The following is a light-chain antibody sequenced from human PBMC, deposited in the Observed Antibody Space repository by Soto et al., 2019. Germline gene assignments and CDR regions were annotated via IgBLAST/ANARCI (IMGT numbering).Light chain of an antibody. CDR1: QTVLDSSNNKNY. V-gene: IGKV4-1*01. J-gene: IGKJ1*01. Sequence: DIVMTQSPDSLALSLGERATINCKSSQTVLDSSNNKNYLAWYQQKPGQPPKLLIYWASTRESGVPDRLSGSGSETDFSLTITSLQAEDVALYYCQQFYRSPWTFGQGTKVEIK. CDR3: QQFYRSPWT. CDR2: WAS.